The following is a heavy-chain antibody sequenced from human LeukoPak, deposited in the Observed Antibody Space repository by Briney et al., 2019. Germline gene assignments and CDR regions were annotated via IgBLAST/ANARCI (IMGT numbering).Heavy chain of an antibody. Sequence: GESLKISCKGSGYSFTSYWIGWVRQMPGKGLEWMGIIYPGDSDTRYSPSFQGQVTISADKSISTAYLQWSSLKASDTAMYYCARLLYYDSSGYYAPGHAFDIWGQGTMVTVSS. CDR2: IYPGDSDT. CDR1: GYSFTSYW. CDR3: ARLLYYDSSGYYAPGHAFDI. V-gene: IGHV5-51*01. J-gene: IGHJ3*02. D-gene: IGHD3-22*01.